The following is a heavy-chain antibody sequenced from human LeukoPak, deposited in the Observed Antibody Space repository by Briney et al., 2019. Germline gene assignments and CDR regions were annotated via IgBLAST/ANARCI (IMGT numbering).Heavy chain of an antibody. CDR3: AREAGGTPYFDF. J-gene: IGHJ4*02. V-gene: IGHV3-30-3*01. Sequence: PGRSLRLSCAAPGFTFNSYAMHWVRQGPGKGLEWVAVMAHDGSNIYYAGSVQGRFTISRDDSKDTLYLQMNSLRLEDTAVYYCAREAGGTPYFDFWGQGTLVTVSS. CDR2: MAHDGSNI. D-gene: IGHD2-15*01. CDR1: GFTFNSYA.